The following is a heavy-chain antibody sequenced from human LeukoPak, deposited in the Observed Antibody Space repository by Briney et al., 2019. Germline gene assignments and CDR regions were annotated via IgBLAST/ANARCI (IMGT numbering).Heavy chain of an antibody. V-gene: IGHV3-11*04. J-gene: IGHJ4*02. CDR3: AKGEYAAAGGDFDY. D-gene: IGHD6-13*01. Sequence: GGSLRLSCAASGFTFSDYYMSWIRQAPGKGLEWVSYISSSGSTIYYADSVKGRLTISRHNAKNSLYLQMNSMRAEDTAVYYCAKGEYAAAGGDFDYWGQGTLVTVSS. CDR2: ISSSGSTI. CDR1: GFTFSDYY.